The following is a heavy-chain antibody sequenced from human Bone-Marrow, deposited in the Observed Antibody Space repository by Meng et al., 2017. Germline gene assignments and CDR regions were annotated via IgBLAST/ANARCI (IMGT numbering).Heavy chain of an antibody. CDR1: GGSISSSNW. Sequence: QVQLQESGPGLVKPSGTLSPTCAVSGGSISSSNWWSWVRQHPGKGLEWIGEIYHSGSTNYNPSLKSRVTISVDKSKNQFSLKLSSVTAADTAVYYCARVSLQATIAAAGVVWFDPWGQGTLVTVSS. CDR2: IYHSGST. CDR3: ARVSLQATIAAAGVVWFDP. D-gene: IGHD6-13*01. V-gene: IGHV4-4*02. J-gene: IGHJ5*02.